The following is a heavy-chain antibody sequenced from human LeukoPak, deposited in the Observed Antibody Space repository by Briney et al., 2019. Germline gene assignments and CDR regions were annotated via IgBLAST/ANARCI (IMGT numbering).Heavy chain of an antibody. CDR3: ATTYYYDSSGYAGY. J-gene: IGHJ4*02. CDR1: GFTFSSYW. CDR2: INNEGSST. D-gene: IGHD3-22*01. V-gene: IGHV3-74*01. Sequence: GGSLRLSCAASGFTFSSYWMHWVRQAPGKGLVWVSRINNEGSSTTYADSVEGRFTISRDNAKNTLYVQMNSLRAEDTAVYYCATTYYYDSSGYAGYWGQGILVTVSS.